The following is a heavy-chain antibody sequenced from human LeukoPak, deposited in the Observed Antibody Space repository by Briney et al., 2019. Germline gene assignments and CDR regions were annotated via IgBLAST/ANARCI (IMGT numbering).Heavy chain of an antibody. CDR3: ATEGLIAVAGTVAFDI. J-gene: IGHJ3*02. Sequence: ASVKISCKVSGYTFTDYYMHWVQQAPGKGLEWMGLVDPEDGETIYAEKFQGRVTITAVTSTDTAYMELSSLRSEDTAVYYCATEGLIAVAGTVAFDIWGQGTMVTVSS. V-gene: IGHV1-69-2*01. CDR2: VDPEDGET. CDR1: GYTFTDYY. D-gene: IGHD6-19*01.